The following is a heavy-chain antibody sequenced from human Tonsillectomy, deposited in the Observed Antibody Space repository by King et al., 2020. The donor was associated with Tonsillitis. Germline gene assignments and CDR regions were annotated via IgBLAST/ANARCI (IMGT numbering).Heavy chain of an antibody. CDR3: ARGRIAAAVSPLNY. CDR1: GGSFSGNY. D-gene: IGHD6-13*01. CDR2: INHSGRT. V-gene: IGHV4-34*01. J-gene: IGHJ4*02. Sequence: VQLQQWGAGLLKPSETLSLTCAVYGGSFSGNYWNWIRQPPGKGLEWIGEINHSGRTNYNPTLKIRVTISVDTSKNQFSLKLSSVTAADTAVYYCARGRIAAAVSPLNYWGQGTLVTVSS.